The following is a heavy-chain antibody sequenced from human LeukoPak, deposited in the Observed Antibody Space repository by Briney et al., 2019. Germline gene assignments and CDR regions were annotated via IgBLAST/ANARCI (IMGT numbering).Heavy chain of an antibody. V-gene: IGHV3-74*01. J-gene: IGHJ3*01. CDR2: VNTYGTNT. D-gene: IGHD1-14*01. CDR3: AREFSPEDAFDL. CDR1: GFTLTNNW. Sequence: TGGSLRLSRTASGFTLTNNWMHWVRQVPGKGLEWVSRVNTYGTNTNYADSVRGRFTISRDNAKNTLYLQMDSLRAEDSAIYYCAREFSPEDAFDLWGQGTRVTVSS.